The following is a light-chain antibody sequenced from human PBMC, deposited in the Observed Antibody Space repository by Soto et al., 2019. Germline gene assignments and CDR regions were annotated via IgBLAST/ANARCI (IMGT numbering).Light chain of an antibody. CDR2: EGI. V-gene: IGLV2-23*01. CDR3: CSYSESNTVV. J-gene: IGLJ2*01. Sequence: QSALTQPASVSGSPGQSTTISCTGTSSDVGTYNLVSWYQQHPGKAPKLMIYEGIKRPSGVSIRFSGSKSGNTASLTISGLQAEDEAAYYCCSYSESNTVVFGGGTKLTVL. CDR1: SSDVGTYNL.